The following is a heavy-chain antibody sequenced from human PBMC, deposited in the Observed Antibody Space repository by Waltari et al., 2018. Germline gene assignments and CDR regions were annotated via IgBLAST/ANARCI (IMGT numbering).Heavy chain of an antibody. CDR1: GFTFSSYA. CDR3: AKAPTVTTLRWFDP. D-gene: IGHD4-17*01. J-gene: IGHJ5*02. V-gene: IGHV3-23*01. CDR2: ISGSGGST. Sequence: EVQLLESGGGLVQPGVSLRLSCAASGFTFSSYAMSWVRHAPGKGLEWVAAISGSGGSTYYADSVKGRFTISRDNSKNTLYLQMNSLRAEDTAVYYCAKAPTVTTLRWFDPWGQGTLVTVSS.